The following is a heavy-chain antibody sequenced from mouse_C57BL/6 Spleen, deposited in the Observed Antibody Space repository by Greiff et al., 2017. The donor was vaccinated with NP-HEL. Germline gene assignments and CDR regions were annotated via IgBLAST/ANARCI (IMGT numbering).Heavy chain of an antibody. J-gene: IGHJ1*03. D-gene: IGHD1-1*01. CDR1: GFNIKDYY. CDR3: ARYYGSSFWYFDV. V-gene: IGHV14-2*01. Sequence: EVKLQESGAELVKPGASVRLSCTASGFNIKDYYMHWVKQRTEQGLEWIGRIDPEDGETKYAPKFQGKATITADTSSNTAYLQLSSLTSEDTAVYYCARYYGSSFWYFDVWGTGTTVTVSS. CDR2: IDPEDGET.